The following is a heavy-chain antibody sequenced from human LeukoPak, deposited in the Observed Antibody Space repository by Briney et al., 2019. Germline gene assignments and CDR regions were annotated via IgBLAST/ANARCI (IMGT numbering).Heavy chain of an antibody. D-gene: IGHD1-26*01. CDR2: FYSGDST. J-gene: IGHJ4*02. Sequence: GSLRLSCAASGFTVGSNYMTWIRQAPGKGLEWVACFYSGDSTFYADSVEGRFTISRDTSTNTLYLLMNKLTADDTAVYYCARALGSGTYYDWGQGTLVTVSS. CDR1: GFTVGSNY. CDR3: ARALGSGTYYD. V-gene: IGHV3-53*01.